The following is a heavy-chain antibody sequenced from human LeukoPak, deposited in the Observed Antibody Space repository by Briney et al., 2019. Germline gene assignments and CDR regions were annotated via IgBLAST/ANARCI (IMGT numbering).Heavy chain of an antibody. V-gene: IGHV3-30*02. CDR1: GFTFSSHA. D-gene: IGHD3-10*01. Sequence: GGSLRLSCAASGFTFSSHAMHWGRQGPGKGLEGVALIRCDSSYNKYYADSGQGQFTISRDNYKNAVYLQMNNLRVEDTAVYFCARGSGSGSFLIDYWGQGTLVTVSS. J-gene: IGHJ4*02. CDR3: ARGSGSGSFLIDY. CDR2: IRCDSSYNK.